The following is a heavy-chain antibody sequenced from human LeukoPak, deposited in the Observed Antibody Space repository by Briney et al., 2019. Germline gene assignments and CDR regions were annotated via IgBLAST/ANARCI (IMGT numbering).Heavy chain of an antibody. J-gene: IGHJ4*02. CDR1: GFTFSSYW. V-gene: IGHV3-74*01. CDR2: INSDGSST. CDR3: ARDQIIHLSDYDFWSGYIGGLDY. D-gene: IGHD3-3*01. Sequence: GGSLRLSCAASGFTFSSYWMHWVRQAPGKGLVWVSRINSDGSSTSYADSVKGRFTISRDNAKNTLYLQMNSLRAEDTAVYYCARDQIIHLSDYDFWSGYIGGLDYWGQGTLVTVSS.